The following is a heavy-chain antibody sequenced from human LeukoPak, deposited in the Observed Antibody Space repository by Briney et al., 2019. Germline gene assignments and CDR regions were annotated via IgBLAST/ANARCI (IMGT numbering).Heavy chain of an antibody. CDR1: GYTFTSYG. J-gene: IGHJ4*02. Sequence: ASVKVSCKASGYTFTSYGISWVRQAPGQGLEWMGWISAYNGNTKYAQKLLGRVTMTIDTSTSTAYMELRSLRSDDTAVYYCARIERVTLLRYFDWLGGDYYFDYWDQGTLVTVSS. D-gene: IGHD3-9*01. CDR3: ARIERVTLLRYFDWLGGDYYFDY. V-gene: IGHV1-18*01. CDR2: ISAYNGNT.